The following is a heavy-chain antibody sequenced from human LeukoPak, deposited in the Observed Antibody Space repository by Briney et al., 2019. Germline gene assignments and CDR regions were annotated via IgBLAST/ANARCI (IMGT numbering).Heavy chain of an antibody. Sequence: ASVKVSCKASAYTFTSYDINWVRQATGQGLVWMGWMNPNSGNTSYAQKFQGRVTMTRNTSISTAYMELSSLRSEDTAVYYCARGRLRNSVTTVNWFDPWGQGTLVTVSS. V-gene: IGHV1-8*01. J-gene: IGHJ5*02. CDR3: ARGRLRNSVTTVNWFDP. CDR2: MNPNSGNT. D-gene: IGHD4-17*01. CDR1: AYTFTSYD.